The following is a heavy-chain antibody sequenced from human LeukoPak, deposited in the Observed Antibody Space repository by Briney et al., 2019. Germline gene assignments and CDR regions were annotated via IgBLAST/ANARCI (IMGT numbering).Heavy chain of an antibody. D-gene: IGHD5-18*01. CDR2: SNAGNGNT. J-gene: IGHJ4*02. CDR3: ARGRQDTAMPDY. V-gene: IGHV1-3*02. CDR1: GYTFTSYA. Sequence: ASVKVSCKASGYTFTSYAMHWVRQAPGQSLEWMGWSNAGNGNTKYAQEFQGRVTIPRGTSASTAYMELSSLRSEDMAVYFCARGRQDTAMPDYWGQGALVTVSS.